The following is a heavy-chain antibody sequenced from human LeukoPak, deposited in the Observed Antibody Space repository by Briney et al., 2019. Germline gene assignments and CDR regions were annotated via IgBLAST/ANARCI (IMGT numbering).Heavy chain of an antibody. D-gene: IGHD7-27*01. V-gene: IGHV3-7*01. J-gene: IGHJ4*02. Sequence: GGSLRLSCAASGFTFGTYWMVWVRQGPGKGLEWVASIREDGSDYVASMKRRFAISRNNAKNSVYLQMNSLRAEDTAVYYCARDVNWGNFDYWGLGTLVTVSS. CDR3: ARDVNWGNFDY. CDR1: GFTFGTYW. CDR2: IREDGS.